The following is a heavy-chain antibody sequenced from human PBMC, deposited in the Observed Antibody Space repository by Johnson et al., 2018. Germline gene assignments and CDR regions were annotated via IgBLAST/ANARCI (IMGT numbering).Heavy chain of an antibody. V-gene: IGHV3-74*01. J-gene: IGHJ3*02. Sequence: VQLQESGGGLVQPGGSRRLSCAASGFTFSSYWMHWVRQAPGKGLVWVSRINSDGSTTNYADFVKGRFTISRDNAKTTLYLQINSLRAEDTAVYYCANDGFSYGYPFDIWGQGTMVIVSS. CDR2: INSDGSTT. D-gene: IGHD5-18*01. CDR3: ANDGFSYGYPFDI. CDR1: GFTFSSYW.